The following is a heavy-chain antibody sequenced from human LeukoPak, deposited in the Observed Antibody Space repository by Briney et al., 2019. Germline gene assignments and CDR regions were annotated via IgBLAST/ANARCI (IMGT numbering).Heavy chain of an antibody. D-gene: IGHD3-10*01. CDR1: GFMLTSFG. CDR2: IWLDGSEK. V-gene: IGHV3-33*06. J-gene: IGHJ4*01. CDR3: AKDRGEYYFDS. Sequence: GGSLRLSCAASGFMLTSFGMHWVRQTPGKGLEWVGAIWLDGSEKYYADSVKGRFSISRDNPNSTLFLQMTSLRAEDTAIDYCAKDRGEYYFDSWGQGTLVTVSS.